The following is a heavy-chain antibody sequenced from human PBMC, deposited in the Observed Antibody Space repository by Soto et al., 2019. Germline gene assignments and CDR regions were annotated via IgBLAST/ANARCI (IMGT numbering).Heavy chain of an antibody. CDR1: GFTLSDAW. CDR2: VKSKSDGWTT. D-gene: IGHD2-15*01. Sequence: GGSLRLSCAASGFTLSDAWMSWVRQAPGKGLDWVGRVKSKSDGWTTEYAAPVRGRFTISRDDSKNTLYLQMNSLRTEDTAVYYCTTDLWRIAVVVGSTGYFNPWGQGTPVTVSS. CDR3: TTDLWRIAVVVGSTGYFNP. J-gene: IGHJ5*02. V-gene: IGHV3-15*01.